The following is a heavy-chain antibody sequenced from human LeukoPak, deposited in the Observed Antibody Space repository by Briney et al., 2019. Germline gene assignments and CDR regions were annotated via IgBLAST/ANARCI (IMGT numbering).Heavy chain of an antibody. J-gene: IGHJ4*02. CDR3: AKPATSILIYFDS. D-gene: IGHD2-2*01. CDR2: IRSKTYGGTT. Sequence: PGGSLRLSCAASGFTFSSYRMNWVRQAPGKGLEWVGFIRSKTYGGTTEYAASVKGRFTISRDDSRRIAYLQMNSLETEDTAVYYCAKPATSILIYFDSWGQGILVTVSS. V-gene: IGHV3-49*04. CDR1: GFTFSSYR.